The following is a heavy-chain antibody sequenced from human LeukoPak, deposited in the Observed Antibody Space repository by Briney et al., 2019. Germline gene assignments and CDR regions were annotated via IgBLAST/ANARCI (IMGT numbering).Heavy chain of an antibody. CDR3: ARGIGSGWYKYYFDY. D-gene: IGHD6-19*01. V-gene: IGHV4-39*07. CDR1: GGSISSSSYS. J-gene: IGHJ4*02. Sequence: SETLSLSCSVSGGSISSSSYSWGWIRQPPGKGLEWIGSIYSSGSTYYSPSLQSRVTISVDTSKKQFSLKLSSVTAADTAVYYCARGIGSGWYKYYFDYWGQGTLVTVSS. CDR2: IYSSGST.